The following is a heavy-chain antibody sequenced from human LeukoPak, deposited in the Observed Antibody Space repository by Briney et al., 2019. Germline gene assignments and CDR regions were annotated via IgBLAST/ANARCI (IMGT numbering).Heavy chain of an antibody. J-gene: IGHJ5*02. CDR1: GGSFSGYY. CDR3: ARAEGYCSSTSCYNWFDP. CDR2: INHSGST. Sequence: PSETLSLTCAVYGGSFSGYYWSWIRQPPGKGLEWIGEINHSGSTNYNPSLKSRVTISVDTSKNQFSLKLSSVTAADTAVYYCARAEGYCSSTSCYNWFDPWGQGTLVTVSS. D-gene: IGHD2-2*01. V-gene: IGHV4-34*01.